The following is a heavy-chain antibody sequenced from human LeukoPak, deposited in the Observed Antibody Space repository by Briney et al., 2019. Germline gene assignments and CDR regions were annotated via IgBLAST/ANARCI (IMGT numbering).Heavy chain of an antibody. CDR3: ATEAVVVAATLFDY. CDR2: ISSSSSTI. D-gene: IGHD2-15*01. CDR1: GFTFSSYS. V-gene: IGHV3-48*01. Sequence: GGSLRLSCAASGFTFSSYSMNWVRQAPGKGLEWGSYISSSSSTIYYADSVKGRFTISRDNAKNSLYLQMNSLRAEDTAVYYCATEAVVVAATLFDYWGKGTLVTVSS. J-gene: IGHJ4*02.